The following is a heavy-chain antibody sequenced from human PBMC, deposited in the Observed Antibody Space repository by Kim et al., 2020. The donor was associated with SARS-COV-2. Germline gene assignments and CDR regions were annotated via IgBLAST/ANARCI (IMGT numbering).Heavy chain of an antibody. J-gene: IGHJ4*02. D-gene: IGHD3-3*01. Sequence: GGSLRLSCAASGLTVSSNYMNWVRQAPGERLEWVSVLYSGGSTHYADSVRGRFTISRDNSKNTLYLQMNSLRVEDTAIYYCARHKTAGNYNSPFDYWGQGTLVTVSS. CDR3: ARHKTAGNYNSPFDY. V-gene: IGHV3-53*01. CDR1: GLTVSSNY. CDR2: LYSGGST.